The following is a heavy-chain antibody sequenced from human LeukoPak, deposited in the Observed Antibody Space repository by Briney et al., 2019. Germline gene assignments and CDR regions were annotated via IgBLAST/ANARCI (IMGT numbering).Heavy chain of an antibody. J-gene: IGHJ4*02. CDR2: IYYSGST. CDR1: GGSISSYY. Sequence: SETLSLTCTVSGGSISSYYWSWIRQPPGKGLEWIEYIYYSGSTNYNPSLKSRVTISVDTSKNQFSLKLSSVTAADTAVYYCARGATLNHFDYWGQGTLVTVSS. CDR3: ARGATLNHFDY. D-gene: IGHD1-14*01. V-gene: IGHV4-59*01.